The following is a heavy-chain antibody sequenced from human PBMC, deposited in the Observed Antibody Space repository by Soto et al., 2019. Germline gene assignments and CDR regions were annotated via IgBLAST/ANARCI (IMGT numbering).Heavy chain of an antibody. J-gene: IGHJ4*01. V-gene: IGHV5-51*01. Sequence: GESLKISCKVSGYRFSYYWIAWVRHVPGKGLEWMGIIYPGDSDTRYSPSFQGQVTISADKSINTDYLQWSSLKASDTAMYYWPSKDGPGIYYFDSWGHGHLVTVSS. CDR3: PSKDGPGIYYFDS. CDR2: IYPGDSDT. CDR1: GYRFSYYW. D-gene: IGHD4-17*01.